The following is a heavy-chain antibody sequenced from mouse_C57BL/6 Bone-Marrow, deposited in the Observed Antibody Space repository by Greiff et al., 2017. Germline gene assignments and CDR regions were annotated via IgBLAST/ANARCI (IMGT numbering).Heavy chain of an antibody. Sequence: QVQLQQPGAELVKPGASVKLSCKASGYTFTSYWMQWVKQRPGQGLEWIGEIDPSDSYTNYNQKFKGKATLTVDPSSSTAYMQLSSLTSEDSAVYYCAREIYGNYAYWYFDVWGTGTTVTVSS. J-gene: IGHJ1*03. CDR1: GYTFTSYW. CDR2: IDPSDSYT. CDR3: AREIYGNYAYWYFDV. D-gene: IGHD2-1*01. V-gene: IGHV1-50*01.